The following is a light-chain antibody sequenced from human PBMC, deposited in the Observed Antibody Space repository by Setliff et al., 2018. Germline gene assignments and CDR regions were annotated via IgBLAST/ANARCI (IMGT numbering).Light chain of an antibody. CDR2: EVS. CDR1: SGDVGGYDY. J-gene: IGLJ1*01. CDR3: TSYTISSTEV. Sequence: QSALTQPASVSGSPGQSITISCTGTSGDVGGYDYVSWYQQHPGKVPKLMIYEVSSRPSGVSNRFSGSKSGNTDSLTISRLQTEDEADYYCTSYTISSTEVCGNGTKV. V-gene: IGLV2-14*01.